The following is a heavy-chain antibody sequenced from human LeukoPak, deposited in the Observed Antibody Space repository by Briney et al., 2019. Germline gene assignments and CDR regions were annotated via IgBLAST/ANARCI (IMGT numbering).Heavy chain of an antibody. D-gene: IGHD1-1*01. CDR2: ISSSSINI. CDR3: ARDSIQLWPNAIDF. V-gene: IGHV3-48*01. J-gene: IGHJ4*02. CDR1: GFTFSGYS. Sequence: PGGSLRLSCATSGFTFSGYSMNWVRQAPGKGLEWISYISSSSINIHYGDSVEGRFTISRDNAENSLYLQMNSLRAEDTAVYYCARDSIQLWPNAIDFWGQGTLVTVSS.